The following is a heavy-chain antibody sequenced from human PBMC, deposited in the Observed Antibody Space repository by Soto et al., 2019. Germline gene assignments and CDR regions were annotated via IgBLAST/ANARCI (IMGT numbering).Heavy chain of an antibody. CDR2: IYSGGST. CDR1: GFTDSSNY. J-gene: IGHJ4*02. D-gene: IGHD3-9*01. CDR3: ARDPRYFDWEHTAFDY. V-gene: IGHV3-66*01. Sequence: GSLRLSGAASGFTDSSNYMSWVRQAPGKGLEWVSVIYSGGSTYYADSVKGRFTISRDNSKNTLYLQMNSLRAEDTAVYYCARDPRYFDWEHTAFDYWGQGTLVTVSS.